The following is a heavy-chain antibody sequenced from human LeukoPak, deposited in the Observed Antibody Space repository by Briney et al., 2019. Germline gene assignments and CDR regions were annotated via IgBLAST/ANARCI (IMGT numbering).Heavy chain of an antibody. J-gene: IGHJ4*02. CDR2: INPSGGST. V-gene: IGHV1-46*01. D-gene: IGHD3-22*01. CDR3: ARKWFYYFDY. CDR1: GYTFTNYY. Sequence: ASVKVSCKASGYTFTNYYMHWVRQAHGQGREWMGIINPSGGSTTYAQKFQGRVTVTRDTSTSTVYMELSSLRSEDTAVYYCARKWFYYFDYWGQRTPVTVSS.